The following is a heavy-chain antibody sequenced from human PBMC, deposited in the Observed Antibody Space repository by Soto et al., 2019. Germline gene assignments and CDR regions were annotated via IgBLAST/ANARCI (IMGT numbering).Heavy chain of an antibody. CDR1: GYTFPSYG. CDR2: ISAYNGNT. D-gene: IGHD5-12*01. CDR3: ARGIQGLVATDPFDY. V-gene: IGHV1-18*01. Sequence: ASGKVAFKASGYTFPSYGMSWVRQAPGQGLEWMGWISAYNGNTNYAQKLQGRVTMTTDTSTSTAYMELRSLRSDDTAVYYCARGIQGLVATDPFDYWGQGTLVTVSS. J-gene: IGHJ4*02.